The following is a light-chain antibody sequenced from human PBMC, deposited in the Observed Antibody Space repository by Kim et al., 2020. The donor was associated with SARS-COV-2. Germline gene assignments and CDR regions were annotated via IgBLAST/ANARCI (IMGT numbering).Light chain of an antibody. CDR3: ATWDANVRGPV. Sequence: GHRVANSCSGSNSNIGVNSVFWYQQLPGTAPKLLILRNNQRPSDGHDRFSGSKSDTSASLAISGLRSEDEADYYCATWDANVRGPVFGGGTKLTVL. CDR2: RNN. J-gene: IGLJ3*02. CDR1: NSNIGVNS. V-gene: IGLV1-47*01.